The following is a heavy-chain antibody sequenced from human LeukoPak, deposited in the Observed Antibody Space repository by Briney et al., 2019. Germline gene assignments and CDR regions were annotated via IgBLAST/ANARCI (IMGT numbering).Heavy chain of an antibody. D-gene: IGHD6-13*01. CDR3: ARAPFLIAATDH. V-gene: IGHV4-61*02. J-gene: IGHJ4*02. Sequence: SETLSLTCTVSGASITSDIYYWNWIRQPAGKGLEWIGRIYTSGNTNYNPSLKSRVTISVDTSKNQFSLRLSSATAADTAVYYCARAPFLIAATDHWGQGTLVTVSS. CDR1: GASITSDIYY. CDR2: IYTSGNT.